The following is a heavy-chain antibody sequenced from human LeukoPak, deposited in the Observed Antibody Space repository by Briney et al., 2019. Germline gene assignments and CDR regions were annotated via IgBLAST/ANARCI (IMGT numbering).Heavy chain of an antibody. CDR2: IYYSGST. J-gene: IGHJ4*02. CDR3: ARDQGDGYNDY. CDR1: GGSISSSSYY. D-gene: IGHD5-24*01. V-gene: IGHV4-61*01. Sequence: NPSETLSLTCTVSGGSISSSSYYWGWIRQPPGKGLEWIGYIYYSGSTNYNPSLKSRVTISVDTSKNQFSLKLSSVTAADTAVYYCARDQGDGYNDYWGQGTLVTVSS.